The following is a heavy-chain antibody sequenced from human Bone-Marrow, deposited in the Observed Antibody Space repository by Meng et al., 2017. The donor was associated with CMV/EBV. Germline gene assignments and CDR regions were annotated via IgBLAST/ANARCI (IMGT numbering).Heavy chain of an antibody. J-gene: IGHJ4*02. Sequence: GGSLRLSCETSGFTFSNFWMGWVRQAPGKGLEWVSAISASGSSTYYADSVKGRFTISRDNSKNTLYLQMNSLRAEDTAVYYCAIGSQYQLLYDWGQGTLVTVSS. D-gene: IGHD2-2*02. CDR2: ISASGSST. CDR1: GFTFSNFW. CDR3: AIGSQYQLLYD. V-gene: IGHV3-23*01.